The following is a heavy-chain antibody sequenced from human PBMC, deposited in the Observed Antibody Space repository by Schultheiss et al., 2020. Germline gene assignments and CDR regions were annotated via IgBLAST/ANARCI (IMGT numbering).Heavy chain of an antibody. D-gene: IGHD1-1*01. CDR3: ARECLPGAFDI. Sequence: SETLSLTCTVSGGSISSYYWSWIRQPPGKGLEWIGSIYYSGSTYYNPSLKSRVTISVDTSKNQFSLKLSSVTAADTAVYYCARECLPGAFDIWGQGTMVTVSS. CDR2: IYYSGST. CDR1: GGSISSYY. J-gene: IGHJ3*02. V-gene: IGHV4-59*08.